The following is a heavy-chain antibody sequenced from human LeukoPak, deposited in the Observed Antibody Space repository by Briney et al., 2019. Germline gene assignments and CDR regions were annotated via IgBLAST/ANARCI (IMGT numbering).Heavy chain of an antibody. D-gene: IGHD6-25*01. Sequence: GGSLRLSCGASGFTFSSYAMSWVRQAPGKGLEWVSLISGSGGSTYNADSVKGRFTISRDNSKNTLYLQMYSLRAADTAVYYCARFARQRLYDAFDIWGQGTMVTVSS. V-gene: IGHV3-23*01. CDR3: ARFARQRLYDAFDI. CDR1: GFTFSSYA. J-gene: IGHJ3*02. CDR2: ISGSGGST.